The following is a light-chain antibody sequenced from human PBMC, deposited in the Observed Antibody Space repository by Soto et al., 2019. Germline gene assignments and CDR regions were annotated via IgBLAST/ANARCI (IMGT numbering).Light chain of an antibody. CDR1: SSNIGNNY. CDR2: DNN. CDR3: ATWDHSLCAGV. Sequence: QSVLTQPPLVSAAPGQKVTISCSGSSSNIGNNYVSWYQQFPGTAPKLLIYDNNERPSGIPDRFSGSKSGTSATLGITGLQTGDEADYYCATWDHSLCAGVFGGGTKLTVL. V-gene: IGLV1-51*01. J-gene: IGLJ3*02.